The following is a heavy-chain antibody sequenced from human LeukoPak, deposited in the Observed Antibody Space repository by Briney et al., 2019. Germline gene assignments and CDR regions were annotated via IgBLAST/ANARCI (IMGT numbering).Heavy chain of an antibody. D-gene: IGHD3-22*01. V-gene: IGHV4-30-4*08. CDR1: GGSISSGDYY. CDR2: IYYSGST. CDR3: ARIRTYYYDSSGYPLLDY. J-gene: IGHJ4*02. Sequence: SQTLSLTCTVSGGSISSGDYYLSWIRQPPGKGLEWIGYIYYSGSTYYNPSLKSRVTISVDTSKNQFSLKLSSVTAADTAVYYCARIRTYYYDSSGYPLLDYWGQGTLVTVSS.